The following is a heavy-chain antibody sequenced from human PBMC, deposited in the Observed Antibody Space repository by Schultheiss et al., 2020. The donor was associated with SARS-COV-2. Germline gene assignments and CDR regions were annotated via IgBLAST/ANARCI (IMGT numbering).Heavy chain of an antibody. D-gene: IGHD5-12*01. CDR1: GGSISSSNW. V-gene: IGHV4-4*02. CDR2: IYHSGST. Sequence: SETLSLTCAVSGGSISSSNWWSWVRQPPGKGLEWIGEIYHSGSTNYNPSLKSRVTISVDTSKNQFSLQLNSVTPEDTAVYYCARGGGYDSDPDYWGQGTLVTVSS. CDR3: ARGGGYDSDPDY. J-gene: IGHJ4*02.